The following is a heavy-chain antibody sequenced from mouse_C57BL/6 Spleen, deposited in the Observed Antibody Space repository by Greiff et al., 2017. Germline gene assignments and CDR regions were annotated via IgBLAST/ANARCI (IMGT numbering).Heavy chain of an antibody. CDR3: ARADYGSSDPAYFDY. J-gene: IGHJ2*01. D-gene: IGHD1-1*01. CDR1: GYTFTSYG. V-gene: IGHV1-81*01. Sequence: QVQLKESGAELARPGASVKLSCKASGYTFTSYGISWVKQRTGQGLEWIGEIYPRSGNTYYNEKFKGKATLTADKSSSTAYMELRSLTSEDSAVYFCARADYGSSDPAYFDYWGQGTTLTVSS. CDR2: IYPRSGNT.